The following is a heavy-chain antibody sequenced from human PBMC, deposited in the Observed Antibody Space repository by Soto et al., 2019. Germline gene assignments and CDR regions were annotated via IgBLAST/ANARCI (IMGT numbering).Heavy chain of an antibody. CDR2: IYYSGST. CDR3: ARHLTGYYYYYYYGMDV. CDR1: GGSISSSSYY. J-gene: IGHJ6*02. D-gene: IGHD3-9*01. V-gene: IGHV4-39*01. Sequence: SETLSLTCTVSGGSISSSSYYWGWIRQPPGKGLEWIGSIYYSGSTYYNPSLKSRVTISVDTSKNQFSLKLSSVTAADTAVYYCARHLTGYYYYYYYGMDVWGQGTTVTVSS.